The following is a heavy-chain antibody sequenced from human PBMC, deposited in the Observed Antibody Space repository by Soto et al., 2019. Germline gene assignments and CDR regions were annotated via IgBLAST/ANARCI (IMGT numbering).Heavy chain of an antibody. V-gene: IGHV4-38-2*01. Sequence: ETLCLTCAGSGFFISWGIYWGWILEPPGKGLEWIGSIFHGGNTYXNPSLKSRVTISVDMSKNQFSRKLNSVTAADTAVYYCARARWYDAFDVWGQGTVVTVSS. CDR2: IFHGGNT. J-gene: IGHJ3*01. CDR3: ARARWYDAFDV. CDR1: GFFISWGIY. D-gene: IGHD2-15*01.